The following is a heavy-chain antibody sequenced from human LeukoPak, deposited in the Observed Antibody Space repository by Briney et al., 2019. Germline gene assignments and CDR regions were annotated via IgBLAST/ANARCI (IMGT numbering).Heavy chain of an antibody. J-gene: IGHJ1*01. CDR1: GYSFTSYW. CDR2: IYPGDSDT. Sequence: GESLKISRKGSGYSFTSYWIGWVRQMPGKGLEWMGIIYPGDSDTRYSPSFQGQVTISADKSISTAYLQWSSLKASDTAMYYCAVWGNYDSSGYSYFQHWGQGTLVTVSS. V-gene: IGHV5-51*01. D-gene: IGHD3-22*01. CDR3: AVWGNYDSSGYSYFQH.